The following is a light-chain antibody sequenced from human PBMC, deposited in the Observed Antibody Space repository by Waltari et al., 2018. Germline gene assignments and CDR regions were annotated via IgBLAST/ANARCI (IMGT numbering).Light chain of an antibody. J-gene: IGLJ1*01. CDR1: SSTIEAGFD. CDR3: QSYDDSLSGYV. Sequence: QSVLTQPPSVSGAPGQRVTISCTGSSSTIEAGFDVPWYQQLPGTAPKPLIYGNNNRPSGVPDRFSGSKSDTSASLAITGLQAEDEADYYCQSYDDSLSGYVFGTGTKVTVL. V-gene: IGLV1-40*01. CDR2: GNN.